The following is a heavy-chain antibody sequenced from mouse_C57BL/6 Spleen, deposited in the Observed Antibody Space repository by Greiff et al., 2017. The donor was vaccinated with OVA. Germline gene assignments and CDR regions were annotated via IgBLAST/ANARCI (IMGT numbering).Heavy chain of an antibody. CDR1: GYSITSGYY. CDR2: ISYDGSN. CDR3: ARAVDSSAWFAY. D-gene: IGHD3-2*02. V-gene: IGHV3-6*01. J-gene: IGHJ3*01. Sequence: EVQLQESGPGLVKPSQSLSLTCSVTGYSITSGYYWNWIRQFPGNKLEWMGYISYDGSNNYNPSLKNRISITRDTSKNQFFLKLNSVTTEDTATYYCARAVDSSAWFAYWGQGTLVTVSA.